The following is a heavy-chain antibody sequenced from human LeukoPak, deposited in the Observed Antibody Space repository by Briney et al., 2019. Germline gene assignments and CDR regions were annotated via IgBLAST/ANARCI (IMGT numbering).Heavy chain of an antibody. J-gene: IGHJ4*02. D-gene: IGHD5-18*01. Sequence: GGSLRLSCAASGFTLSNSWMHWVRQAPGKGLVWVSRTNGDGSDTSYADSVRGRFTISRDSATNTLYLQMNSLRAEDTAIYYCVRDGEYSHGIDFDYWGQGTLVTVSP. CDR3: VRDGEYSHGIDFDY. V-gene: IGHV3-74*01. CDR1: GFTLSNSW. CDR2: TNGDGSDT.